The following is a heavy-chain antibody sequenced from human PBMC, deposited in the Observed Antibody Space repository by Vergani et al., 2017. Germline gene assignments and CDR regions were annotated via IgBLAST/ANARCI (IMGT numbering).Heavy chain of an antibody. Sequence: EVQLVQSGAEVKKPGESLKISCQISGYSFTNYWIGWVRQMPGKGLEWMGIIHPADSDTRYSPSFQGQVTISGDKSISTAYLQRSSLRASDSAMYYCARLXGRDSSGSKYFDYWGQGTLVTVSS. D-gene: IGHD3-22*01. CDR2: IHPADSDT. CDR3: ARLXGRDSSGSKYFDY. J-gene: IGHJ4*02. V-gene: IGHV5-51*01. CDR1: GYSFTNYW.